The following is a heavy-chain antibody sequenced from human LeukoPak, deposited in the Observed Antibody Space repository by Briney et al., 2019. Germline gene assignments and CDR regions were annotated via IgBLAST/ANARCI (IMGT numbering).Heavy chain of an antibody. CDR1: GGSISSYY. CDR2: IYYSGST. V-gene: IGHV4-59*01. J-gene: IGHJ3*02. D-gene: IGHD3-22*01. Sequence: SETLSLTCTVSGGSISSYYWSWIRQPPGKGLEWIGYIYYSGSTNYNPSLQSRVTISVDTSKTQFSLKLSSVTAADTAVYYCARAGVLMYYYDSSGYPDAFDIWGQGTMVTVSS. CDR3: ARAGVLMYYYDSSGYPDAFDI.